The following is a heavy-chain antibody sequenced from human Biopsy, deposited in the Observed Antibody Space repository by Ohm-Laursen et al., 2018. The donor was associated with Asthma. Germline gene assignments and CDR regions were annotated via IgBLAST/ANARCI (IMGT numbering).Heavy chain of an antibody. CDR2: INHSGST. CDR1: GGSFSGYY. J-gene: IGHJ5*02. Sequence: SDTLSLTCAVYGGSFSGYYWSWIRPPPGKGLEQIGEINHSGSTNYNPSLKSRVTISVDTSKNQFSLKLSSVTAADTAVYYCARAGQCSSTSCYNPGWFDPWGQGTLVTVSS. CDR3: ARAGQCSSTSCYNPGWFDP. D-gene: IGHD2-2*01. V-gene: IGHV4-34*01.